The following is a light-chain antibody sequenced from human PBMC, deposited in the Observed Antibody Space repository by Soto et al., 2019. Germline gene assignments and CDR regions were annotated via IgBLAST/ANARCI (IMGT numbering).Light chain of an antibody. CDR1: SSDVGGYNY. CDR2: EVS. J-gene: IGLJ2*01. V-gene: IGLV2-8*01. CDR3: SSYAGSNNVV. Sequence: QSALTQPPSASGSPGQSVTISCTGTSSDVGGYNYVSWYQQHPGKAPKVMIYEVSKRPSGVPDRFSGSKSGNTASLTVSGLRAEDEADYYCSSYAGSNNVVFGGGTKVTVL.